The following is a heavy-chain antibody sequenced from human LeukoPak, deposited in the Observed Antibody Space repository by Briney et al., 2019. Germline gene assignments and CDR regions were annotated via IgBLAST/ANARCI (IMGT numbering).Heavy chain of an antibody. V-gene: IGHV1-8*03. J-gene: IGHJ4*02. CDR2: MNPNSGNT. CDR1: GYTFTSYD. Sequence: ASVKVSCKASGYTFTSYDINWVRQAAGQGLEWMGWMNPNSGNTGYAQKFQGRVTITRNTSISTAYMELSSLRSEDTAVYYCARGREPWLPDYWGQGTLVTVSS. CDR3: ARGREPWLPDY. D-gene: IGHD1-26*01.